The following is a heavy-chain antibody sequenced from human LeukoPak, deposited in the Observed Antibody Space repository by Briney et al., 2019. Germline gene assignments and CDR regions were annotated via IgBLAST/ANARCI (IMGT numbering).Heavy chain of an antibody. Sequence: SESLSLTCTVSGGSISSGSYYWSWIRQPAGKRLEWIGHIYRSGSTNYNPSLKSRVTISVDTSKNQFSLKLSSVTAADTAVYYCARRGQRLLWFGEGRGYFDYWGQGTLVTVSS. CDR3: ARRGQRLLWFGEGRGYFDY. CDR2: IYRSGST. J-gene: IGHJ4*02. D-gene: IGHD3-10*01. CDR1: GGSISSGSYY. V-gene: IGHV4-61*09.